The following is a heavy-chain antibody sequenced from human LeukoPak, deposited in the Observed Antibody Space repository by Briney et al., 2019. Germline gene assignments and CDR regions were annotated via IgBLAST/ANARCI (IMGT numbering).Heavy chain of an antibody. Sequence: ASVNVSCKVFGYTLTELSMHWVRQAPGKGLEWMGGFDPEDGETIYAQKFQGRVTMTEDTSTDTAYMELSSLRSEDTAVYYCATNLPYGSGSYFWFDPWGQGTLVTVSS. CDR1: GYTLTELS. J-gene: IGHJ5*02. D-gene: IGHD3-10*01. CDR3: ATNLPYGSGSYFWFDP. V-gene: IGHV1-24*01. CDR2: FDPEDGET.